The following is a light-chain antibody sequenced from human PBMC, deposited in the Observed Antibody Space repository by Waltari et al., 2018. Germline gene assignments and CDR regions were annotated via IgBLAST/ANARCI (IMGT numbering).Light chain of an antibody. CDR1: SGSVSSTSY. CDR2: KGS. CDR3: VMYMGSGIWV. J-gene: IGLJ3*02. Sequence: QTVVTQEPSLSVSPGGTVTPTCALSSGSVSSTSYPSWYQQSPGLPPRPLVYKGSTRSSGVPDRFSGSILGNKAALTITGAQADDESDYYCVMYMGSGIWVFGGGTKLTVL. V-gene: IGLV8-61*01.